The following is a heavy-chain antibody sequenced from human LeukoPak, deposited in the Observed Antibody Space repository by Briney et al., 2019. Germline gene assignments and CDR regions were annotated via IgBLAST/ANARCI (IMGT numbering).Heavy chain of an antibody. Sequence: GASVKVSCKASGYTFTGYYMHWVRQAPGQGLEWMGWIKPNSGDTNYAQKFQGRVTMTRDTSISTAYMELSRLRSDDTAVYYCARDRLQRIYYYYYGMDVWGQGTTVTVSS. CDR3: ARDRLQRIYYYYYGMDV. CDR1: GYTFTGYY. CDR2: IKPNSGDT. D-gene: IGHD5-18*01. V-gene: IGHV1-2*02. J-gene: IGHJ6*02.